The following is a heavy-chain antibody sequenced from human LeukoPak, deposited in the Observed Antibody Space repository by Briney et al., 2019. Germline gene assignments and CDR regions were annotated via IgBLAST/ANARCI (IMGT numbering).Heavy chain of an antibody. CDR1: GGTFSSYA. V-gene: IGHV1-69*01. Sequence: GSSVKVSCKASGGTFSSYAISWVRQAPGQGLEWMGGIIPIFGTANYAQKFQGRVTITADESTSTAYMELSGLRSEDTAVYYCARYLVRGVTPAYYFDYWGQGTLVTVSS. D-gene: IGHD3-10*01. CDR3: ARYLVRGVTPAYYFDY. CDR2: IIPIFGTA. J-gene: IGHJ4*02.